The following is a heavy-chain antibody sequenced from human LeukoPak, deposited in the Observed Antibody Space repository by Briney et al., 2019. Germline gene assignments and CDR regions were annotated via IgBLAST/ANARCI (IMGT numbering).Heavy chain of an antibody. D-gene: IGHD6-13*01. J-gene: IGHJ4*02. CDR1: GFTFSSYS. CDR3: ARDWTAAAKAGPL. Sequence: GGSLRLSCAASGFTFSSYSMNWVRQASGKGLEWVSSISSDSNYIYYADSVKGRFTISRDNAKNSLYLQMNSLRAEDTAVYYCARDWTAAAKAGPLWGQGTLVTVSS. V-gene: IGHV3-21*01. CDR2: ISSDSNYI.